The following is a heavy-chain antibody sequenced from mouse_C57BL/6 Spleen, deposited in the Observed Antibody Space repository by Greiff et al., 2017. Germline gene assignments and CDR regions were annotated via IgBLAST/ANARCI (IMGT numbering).Heavy chain of an antibody. Sequence: QVQLQQPGAELVRPGSSVKLSCKASGYTFTSYWMHWVKQRPIQGLEWIGNIDPSDSATHYNQKFKDKATLTVDKSSSTAYMQLSSLTSEDSAVYYCLYGNYGFAYWGQGTLVTVSA. D-gene: IGHD2-1*01. J-gene: IGHJ3*01. CDR1: GYTFTSYW. CDR2: IDPSDSAT. V-gene: IGHV1-52*01. CDR3: LYGNYGFAY.